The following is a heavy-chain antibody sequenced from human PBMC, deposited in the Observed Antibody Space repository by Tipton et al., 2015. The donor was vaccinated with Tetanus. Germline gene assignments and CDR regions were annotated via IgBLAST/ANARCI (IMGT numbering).Heavy chain of an antibody. CDR3: ARDRGDYIYYGMDV. CDR2: IDPNSGGT. D-gene: IGHD3-22*01. J-gene: IGHJ6*02. V-gene: IGHV1-2*02. Sequence: QLVQSGAEMKKPGASVKVSCKASGYTFTGYYIYWVRQAPGQGLEWMGWIDPNSGGTVYAQKFQGRVTMTRDTSISTAYMELRSLRSDDTAVYCCARDRGDYIYYGMDVWGPGTTVTVS. CDR1: GYTFTGYY.